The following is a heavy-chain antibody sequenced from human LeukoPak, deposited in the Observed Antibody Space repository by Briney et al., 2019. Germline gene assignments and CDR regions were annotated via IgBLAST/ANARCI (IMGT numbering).Heavy chain of an antibody. V-gene: IGHV4-61*02. D-gene: IGHD6-19*01. CDR3: AGHGSGWYSFDY. J-gene: IGHJ4*02. Sequence: PSETLSLTCTVSGGSISSGSYYWSWIRQPAGKGLEWIGRIYTSGSTNYNPSLKSRVTISVDTSKNQFSLKLSSVTAADTAVYYCAGHGSGWYSFDYWGQGTLVTASS. CDR1: GGSISSGSYY. CDR2: IYTSGST.